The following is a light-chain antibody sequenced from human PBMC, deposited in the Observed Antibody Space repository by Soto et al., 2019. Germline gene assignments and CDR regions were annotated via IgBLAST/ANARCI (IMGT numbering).Light chain of an antibody. CDR1: QSISNW. V-gene: IGKV1-5*01. J-gene: IGKJ1*01. CDR2: DAS. CDR3: QQYNIYPGT. Sequence: DIQMTQSPSTLSAAVGDIVTITCRAIQSISNWLAWYQQKPGKAPNLLIYDASNLESVVPSRFSGSGSGTKFTLTISSLQPVDFATYYCQQYNIYPGTFGQGPKVEIK.